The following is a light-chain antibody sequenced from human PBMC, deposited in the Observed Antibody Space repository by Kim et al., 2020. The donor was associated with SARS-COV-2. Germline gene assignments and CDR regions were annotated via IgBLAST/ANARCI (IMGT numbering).Light chain of an antibody. CDR3: QQYGSSPRT. J-gene: IGKJ1*01. CDR2: DAS. V-gene: IGKV3D-20*01. Sequence: SPGERAPHSCGASQSVSSSCLAWYQQKPGLAPRLLIYDASSRATGIPDRFSGSGSGTDFTLTISKLEPEDFAVYYCQQYGSSPRTFGQGTKVDIK. CDR1: QSVSSSC.